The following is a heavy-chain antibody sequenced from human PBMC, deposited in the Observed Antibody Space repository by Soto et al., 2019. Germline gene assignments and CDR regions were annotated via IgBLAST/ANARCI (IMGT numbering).Heavy chain of an antibody. D-gene: IGHD6-6*01. Sequence: SETLSLTCTVSGGSVSSGSYYWSWIRQPPGKGLEWIGYIYYSGSTNYNPSLKSRVTISVDTSKNQFSLKLSSVTAADTAVSYCARDWREYSSSSPWFDPRGQGTLVTVSS. CDR1: GGSVSSGSYY. CDR3: ARDWREYSSSSPWFDP. J-gene: IGHJ5*02. CDR2: IYYSGST. V-gene: IGHV4-61*01.